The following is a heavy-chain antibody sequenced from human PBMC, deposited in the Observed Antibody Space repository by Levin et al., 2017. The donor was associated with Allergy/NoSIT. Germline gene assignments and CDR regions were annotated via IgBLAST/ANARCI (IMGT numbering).Heavy chain of an antibody. CDR3: ARGFYDFWSGGIDY. CDR2: ISSNGGST. Sequence: GGSLRLSCAASGFTFSSYAMHWVRQAPGKGLEYVSAISSNGGSTYYADSVKGRFTISRDNSKNTLYLQMGSLRAEDMAVYYCARGFYDFWSGGIDYWGQGTLVTVSS. V-gene: IGHV3-64*02. CDR1: GFTFSSYA. J-gene: IGHJ4*02. D-gene: IGHD3-3*01.